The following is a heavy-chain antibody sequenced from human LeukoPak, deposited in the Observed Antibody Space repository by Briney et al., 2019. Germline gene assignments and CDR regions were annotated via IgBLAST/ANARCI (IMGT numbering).Heavy chain of an antibody. Sequence: SETLSLTCTVSGGSISTYYWSWIRQPPGKGLEYIGYIYYGVSTNYNPSLKSRVTISVDTSTNQFSLKLSSLTAADTAVYYCARRLSSGSYSGAFDIWGQGTMVTVSS. J-gene: IGHJ3*02. CDR3: ARRLSSGSYSGAFDI. CDR1: GGSISTYY. D-gene: IGHD6-19*01. V-gene: IGHV4-59*01. CDR2: IYYGVST.